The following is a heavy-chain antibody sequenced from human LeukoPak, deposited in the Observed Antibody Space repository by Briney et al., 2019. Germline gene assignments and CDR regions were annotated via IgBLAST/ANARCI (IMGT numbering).Heavy chain of an antibody. D-gene: IGHD2-15*01. Sequence: GESIKISSKGSGYSIDNYWIGWVRQMPGKGLEWMGIIYPADSDIRYSPSFQGQVTISADKSISTAYLQWSSLKASDTAMYYCARQEYCSGGSCYTWFDPWGQGTLVTVSS. J-gene: IGHJ5*02. CDR2: IYPADSDI. V-gene: IGHV5-51*01. CDR3: ARQEYCSGGSCYTWFDP. CDR1: GYSIDNYW.